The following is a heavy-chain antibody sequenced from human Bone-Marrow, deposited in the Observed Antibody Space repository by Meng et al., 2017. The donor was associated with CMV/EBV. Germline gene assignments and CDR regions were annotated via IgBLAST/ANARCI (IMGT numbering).Heavy chain of an antibody. CDR2: ISSSSSSI. CDR3: ARDLSNVPDSTVVIVPFDY. D-gene: IGHD4-23*01. Sequence: GESLKISCTASGFTFSSYSMNWVRQAPGKGLEWVSSISSSSSSIFYADSVKGRFTISRDNAKNSLYLQMNSLRAEDTAVYYCARDLSNVPDSTVVIVPFDYWGQGTLVTVSS. V-gene: IGHV3-21*03. CDR1: GFTFSSYS. J-gene: IGHJ4*02.